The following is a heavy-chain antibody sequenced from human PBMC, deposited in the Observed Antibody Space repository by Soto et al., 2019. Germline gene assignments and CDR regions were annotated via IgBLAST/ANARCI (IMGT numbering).Heavy chain of an antibody. CDR2: ISYDGNNK. D-gene: IGHD3-22*01. Sequence: GSLRLSCAASGFSLSNNGMHWVRQAPGKGLEWVAVISYDGNNKYYADSVKGRFTISRDNSKNTVYLEMNNLRAEDTAMYYCVKGGSGNYLTYYYYYGMDVWGQGTTVTVSS. CDR3: VKGGSGNYLTYYYYYGMDV. V-gene: IGHV3-30*18. J-gene: IGHJ6*02. CDR1: GFSLSNNG.